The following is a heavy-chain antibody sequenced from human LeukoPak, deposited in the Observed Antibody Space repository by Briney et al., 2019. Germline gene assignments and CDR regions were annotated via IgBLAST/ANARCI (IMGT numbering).Heavy chain of an antibody. CDR1: GASISGGTYY. V-gene: IGHV4-39*01. Sequence: SETLSLTCSVSGASISGGTYYWGWIRQPPGKGLEWIGSIYYTGSTYDNPSLKSPVTISVDTSKNQFSLKLSSVTAADTAVYYCARRGGSGRAFDYWGQGTLVTVSS. CDR2: IYYTGST. D-gene: IGHD1-26*01. CDR3: ARRGGSGRAFDY. J-gene: IGHJ4*02.